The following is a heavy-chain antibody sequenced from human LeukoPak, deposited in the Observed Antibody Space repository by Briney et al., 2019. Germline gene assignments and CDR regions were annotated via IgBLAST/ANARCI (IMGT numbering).Heavy chain of an antibody. V-gene: IGHV3-48*03. D-gene: IGHD5-12*01. CDR2: ISSSGSTI. Sequence: GGSLRLSCAASGFTFSSYEMNWVRQAPGKGLVWVSYISSSGSTIYYADSVKGRFTISRDNAKNSLYLQMNSLRVEDTALYYCAKDSGSSSGYESWFDPWGQGTLVTVSS. J-gene: IGHJ5*02. CDR1: GFTFSSYE. CDR3: AKDSGSSSGYESWFDP.